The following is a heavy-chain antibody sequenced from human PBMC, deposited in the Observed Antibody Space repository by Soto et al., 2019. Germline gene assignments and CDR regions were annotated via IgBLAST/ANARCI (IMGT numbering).Heavy chain of an antibody. D-gene: IGHD3-22*01. Sequence: GGSLRLACTASVFSFSSYPMPWVRQAPGHGLEWVAVISYDGSNKYYADYVKGRFTISRDNSKNTLYLQMNSLRAEDTAVDYCARDRDYHASSGFKNYYGMDVWGQGTTVTVSS. J-gene: IGHJ6*02. V-gene: IGHV3-30-3*01. CDR1: VFSFSSYP. CDR3: ARDRDYHASSGFKNYYGMDV. CDR2: ISYDGSNK.